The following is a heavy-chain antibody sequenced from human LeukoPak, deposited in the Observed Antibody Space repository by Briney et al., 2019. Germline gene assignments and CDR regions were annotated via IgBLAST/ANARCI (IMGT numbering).Heavy chain of an antibody. J-gene: IGHJ4*02. D-gene: IGHD3-10*01. Sequence: PGGSLRLSCVGSGFSFSNYAVSWVGQAPGKGLEWVSGMTGRAAGTYYADSVKGRFVISRDNSKNTVYLQMNSLRAEDTALYFCAKDKIVGDGRWDFDYWGQGTLVTVSS. V-gene: IGHV3-23*01. CDR1: GFSFSNYA. CDR3: AKDKIVGDGRWDFDY. CDR2: MTGRAAGT.